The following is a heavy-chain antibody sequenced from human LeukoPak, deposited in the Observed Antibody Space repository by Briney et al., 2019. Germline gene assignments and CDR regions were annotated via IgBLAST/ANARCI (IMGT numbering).Heavy chain of an antibody. Sequence: GGSLRLSCAASGFTFSSYAMHWVRQAPGKGLEWVAVISYDGSNKYYADSVKGRFTISRDNSKNTLYLQMNSLRAEDTAVYYCARESFRGESYPFDYWGQGTLVTVSS. J-gene: IGHJ4*02. CDR2: ISYDGSNK. CDR3: ARESFRGESYPFDY. D-gene: IGHD1-26*01. CDR1: GFTFSSYA. V-gene: IGHV3-30-3*01.